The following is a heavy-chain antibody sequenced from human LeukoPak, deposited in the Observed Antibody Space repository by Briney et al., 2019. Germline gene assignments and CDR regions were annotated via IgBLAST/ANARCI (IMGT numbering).Heavy chain of an antibody. CDR1: GFTFGDYV. V-gene: IGHV3-11*01. J-gene: IGHJ4*02. Sequence: PGGSLRLSCTASGFTFGDYVMSWVRQAPGKGLEWVSYISSSGSTIYYADSVKGRFTISRDNAKNSLYLQMNSLRAEDTAVYYCARDHGWGYFDSYWGQGTLVTVSS. CDR3: ARDHGWGYFDSY. D-gene: IGHD3-9*01. CDR2: ISSSGSTI.